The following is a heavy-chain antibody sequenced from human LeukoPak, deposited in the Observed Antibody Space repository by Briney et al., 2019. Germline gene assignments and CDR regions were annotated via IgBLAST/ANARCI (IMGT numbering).Heavy chain of an antibody. CDR3: ARAPITSPFYFDY. V-gene: IGHV3-20*04. Sequence: GGSLRLSCTASGFAFDEHGMSWVRQVPGKGLEWVSGINWSGGSSGYADPLRGRFTISRDNAKNSLYLQMDSLRAEDTALYYCARAPITSPFYFDYWGQGTLVTVSS. CDR1: GFAFDEHG. CDR2: INWSGGSS. D-gene: IGHD2-2*01. J-gene: IGHJ4*02.